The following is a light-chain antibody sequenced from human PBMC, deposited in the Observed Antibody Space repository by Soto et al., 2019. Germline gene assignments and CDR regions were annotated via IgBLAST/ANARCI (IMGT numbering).Light chain of an antibody. Sequence: SYELTQPPSVSVAPGKTARITCGGNNIGSKSVHWCQQKPGQAPVLVIYYDSDRPSGIPERFSGSNSGNTATLTISRVEAGDEADYYCQVWDSSSDHAVFGGGTKVTVL. CDR1: NIGSKS. CDR2: YDS. J-gene: IGLJ2*01. CDR3: QVWDSSSDHAV. V-gene: IGLV3-21*04.